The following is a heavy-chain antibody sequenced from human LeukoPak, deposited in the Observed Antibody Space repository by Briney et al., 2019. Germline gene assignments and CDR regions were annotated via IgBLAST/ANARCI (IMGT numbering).Heavy chain of an antibody. CDR1: GFSFSSYG. CDR2: IWYDGSNK. D-gene: IGHD6-13*01. J-gene: IGHJ4*02. Sequence: GGSLRLSCAASGFSFSSYGMHWVRQASGKGLEWVAVIWYDGSNKYYADSVKGRFTISRDNSKNTLYLQMNSLRAEDTAVYYCARDLVAAAGGRSGLDYWGQGTLVTVSS. CDR3: ARDLVAAAGGRSGLDY. V-gene: IGHV3-33*01.